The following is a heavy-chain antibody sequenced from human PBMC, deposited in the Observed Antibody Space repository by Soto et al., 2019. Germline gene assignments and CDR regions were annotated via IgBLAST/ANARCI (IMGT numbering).Heavy chain of an antibody. Sequence: SVKVSCKASGFTFTSSAVQWVRQARGQRLEWIGWIVVGSGNTNYAQKFQERVTITRDMSTSTAYMELSSLRSEDTAVYYCAADFYDILTGTNWFDPWGQGTLVTVSS. CDR1: GFTFTSSA. D-gene: IGHD3-9*01. CDR2: IVVGSGNT. CDR3: AADFYDILTGTNWFDP. V-gene: IGHV1-58*01. J-gene: IGHJ5*02.